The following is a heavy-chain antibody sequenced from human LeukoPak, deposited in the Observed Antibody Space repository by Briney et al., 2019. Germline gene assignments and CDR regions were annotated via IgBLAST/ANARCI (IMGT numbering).Heavy chain of an antibody. Sequence: ASVRVSCKASGYTSTSYAMHWVRQAPGQRLEWMGWINAGDGNTKYSQKFQGRVTITRDTSASTAYMELSSLRSEDTAVYYCARDSQASYYDFWSGYQSNWFDPWGQGTLVTVSS. D-gene: IGHD3-3*01. CDR2: INAGDGNT. V-gene: IGHV1-3*01. CDR3: ARDSQASYYDFWSGYQSNWFDP. CDR1: GYTSTSYA. J-gene: IGHJ5*02.